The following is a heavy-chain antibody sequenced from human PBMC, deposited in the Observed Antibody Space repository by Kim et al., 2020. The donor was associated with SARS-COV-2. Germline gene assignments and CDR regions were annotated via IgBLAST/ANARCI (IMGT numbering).Heavy chain of an antibody. CDR2: ISYDGSDK. V-gene: IGHV3-30*18. CDR3: AKDYFASGTYYLPFD. D-gene: IGHD3-10*01. J-gene: IGHJ5*01. Sequence: GGSLRLSCAASGFTFSTYGMHWVRQAPGKGLDWVAVISYDGSDKYYADSVRGRFTISRDNTKKTLYLQTNSLRPEDTAVYYCAKDYFASGTYYLPFD. CDR1: GFTFSTYG.